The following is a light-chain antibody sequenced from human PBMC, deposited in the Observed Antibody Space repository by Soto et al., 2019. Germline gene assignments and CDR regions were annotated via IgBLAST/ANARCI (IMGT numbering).Light chain of an antibody. Sequence: DIQMTQSPSSLSASVGDRVTITCRASQSISSYLNWYQQKPGKAPKLLIYAASSLQSGVPSRFSCSGSGTYFTLTISSLQPEDFATYYCQQYSDSSGAFGQGTRVDIK. V-gene: IGKV1-39*01. CDR1: QSISSY. CDR2: AAS. J-gene: IGKJ1*01. CDR3: QQYSDSSGA.